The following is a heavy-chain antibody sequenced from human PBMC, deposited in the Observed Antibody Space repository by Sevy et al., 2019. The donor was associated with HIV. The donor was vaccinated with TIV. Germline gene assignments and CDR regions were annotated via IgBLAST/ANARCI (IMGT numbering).Heavy chain of an antibody. V-gene: IGHV3-30*09. CDR1: GFTFSTYA. J-gene: IGHJ4*02. D-gene: IGHD2-21*02. Sequence: GGSLRLSCAASGFTFSTYALLWVRQAPGKGLEWVSLISYDGNKEYYSNSVRGRFAISRNDSKTTLFLQKNSLRVEDTAVYYCARVAVTYCTDDCYHRFDYWGQGTLVTVSS. CDR2: ISYDGNKE. CDR3: ARVAVTYCTDDCYHRFDY.